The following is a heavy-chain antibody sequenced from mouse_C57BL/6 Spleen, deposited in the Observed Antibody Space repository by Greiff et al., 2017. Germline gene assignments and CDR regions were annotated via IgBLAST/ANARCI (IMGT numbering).Heavy chain of an antibody. CDR3: ARDTVRDYYAMDY. CDR1: GFTFSSYA. V-gene: IGHV5-4*01. CDR2: ISDGGSYT. Sequence: EVKLMESGGGLVKPGGSLKLSCAASGFTFSSYAMSWVRQTPEKRLEWVATISDGGSYTYYPDNVKGRFTISRDNAKNNLYLQMSHLKSEDTAMYYCARDTVRDYYAMDYWGQGTSVTVSS. J-gene: IGHJ4*01. D-gene: IGHD1-1*01.